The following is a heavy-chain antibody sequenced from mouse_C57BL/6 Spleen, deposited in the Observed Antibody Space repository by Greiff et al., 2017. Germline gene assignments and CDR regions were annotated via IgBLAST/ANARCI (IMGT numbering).Heavy chain of an antibody. Sequence: VKLQQPGAELVKPGASVKLSCKASGYTFTSYWMHWVKQRPGQGLEWIGMIHPNSGSTNYNEKFKSKATLTVDKSSSTAYMQLSSLTSEDSAVYYCARSGDYYGRMDWGQGTLVTVSA. CDR3: ARSGDYYGRMD. CDR2: IHPNSGST. J-gene: IGHJ3*01. V-gene: IGHV1-64*01. CDR1: GYTFTSYW. D-gene: IGHD1-1*01.